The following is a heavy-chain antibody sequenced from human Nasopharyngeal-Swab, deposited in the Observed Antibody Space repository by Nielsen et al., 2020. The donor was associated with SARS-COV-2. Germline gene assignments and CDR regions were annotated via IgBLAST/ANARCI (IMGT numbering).Heavy chain of an antibody. J-gene: IGHJ4*02. D-gene: IGHD3-9*01. CDR2: IYYSGST. CDR1: GDSISSNY. V-gene: IGHV4-59*01. Sequence: SETLSLTCTVSGDSISSNYWSWIRQPPGKGLEWFGSIYYSGSTNYNPSLKSRVTISVDTSKNQFSLKLSSMTAADTAVYYCARGGPLVTGFDYWGQGTLVTVSS. CDR3: ARGGPLVTGFDY.